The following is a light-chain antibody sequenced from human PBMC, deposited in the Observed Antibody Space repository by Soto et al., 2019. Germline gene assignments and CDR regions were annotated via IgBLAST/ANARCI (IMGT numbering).Light chain of an antibody. J-gene: IGKJ1*01. CDR1: QSVSKY. V-gene: IGKV3-20*01. CDR2: GEA. CDR3: QQYCGSPQT. Sequence: EIVLTQSPGTLALSPGEGATLSCRASQSVSKYLAWYPQKPGQAPRLLIYGEASRSTYIPDSFSGSGSGTDFTLTISRLEPEDFAVYYCQQYCGSPQTFGQGTKVEIK.